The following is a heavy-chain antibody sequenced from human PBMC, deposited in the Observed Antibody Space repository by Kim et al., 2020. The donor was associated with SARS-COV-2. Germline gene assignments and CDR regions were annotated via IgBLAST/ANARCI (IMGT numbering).Heavy chain of an antibody. CDR2: IDPSDSYT. D-gene: IGHD2-2*01. V-gene: IGHV5-10-1*01. J-gene: IGHJ3*02. CDR1: GYSFTSYW. Sequence: GESLKISCKGSGYSFTSYWISWVRQMPGKGLEWMGRIDPSDSYTNYSPSFQGHVTISADKSISTAYLQWSSLKASDTAMYYCAILAGEYQLLIGAFDIWGQGTMVTVSS. CDR3: AILAGEYQLLIGAFDI.